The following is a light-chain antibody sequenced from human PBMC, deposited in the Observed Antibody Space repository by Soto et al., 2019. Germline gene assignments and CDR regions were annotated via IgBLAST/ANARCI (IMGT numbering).Light chain of an antibody. CDR2: KAS. CDR1: QTINYW. J-gene: IGKJ2*01. V-gene: IGKV1-5*03. CDR3: QQYQSYLYT. Sequence: DIQMTQSPSTLSASVGDRVTITCRASQTINYWLAWYQQKPGKAPKRLIYKASSLESGVPSRFSGSGSGTEFTLTISGLQPDDFATYYCQQYQSYLYTFGQGTKLEIK.